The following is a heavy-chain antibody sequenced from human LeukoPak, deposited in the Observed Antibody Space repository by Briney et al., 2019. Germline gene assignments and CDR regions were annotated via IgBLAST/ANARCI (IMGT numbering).Heavy chain of an antibody. J-gene: IGHJ6*04. Sequence: SETLSLTCTVPGGSISSYYWSWIRQPPGKGLEWIGYIYYSGSTNYNPSLKSRVTISVDTSKNQFSLKLSSVTAADTAVYYCAREKSEEWLGKYYYYGMDVWGKGTTVTVSS. CDR3: AREKSEEWLGKYYYYGMDV. CDR1: GGSISSYY. V-gene: IGHV4-59*01. D-gene: IGHD6-19*01. CDR2: IYYSGST.